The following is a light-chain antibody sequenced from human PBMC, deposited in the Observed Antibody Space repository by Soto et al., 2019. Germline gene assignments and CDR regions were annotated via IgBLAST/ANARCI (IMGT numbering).Light chain of an antibody. V-gene: IGKV3-20*01. CDR2: GTS. CDR1: QSVRNNY. CDR3: QQYAYSPFT. Sequence: EIVLTQSPGTLSLSPGERATLSCRASQSVRNNYVAWYQQKPGQAPRLLIYGTSTRATGVPDRFSVTGSGTDFPLTISRLEPEDFAVYYCQQYAYSPFTFGPGTKVDI. J-gene: IGKJ3*01.